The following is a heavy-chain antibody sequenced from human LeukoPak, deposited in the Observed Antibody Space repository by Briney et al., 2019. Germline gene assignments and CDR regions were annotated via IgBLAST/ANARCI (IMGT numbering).Heavy chain of an antibody. V-gene: IGHV4-30-4*01. CDR3: AGSKSYSSGWYGY. Sequence: SETLSLTCTVSGGSISSGDYYWSWIRQPPGKGLEWIGYIYYSGSTYYNPSLKSRVTISVDTSMNQFSLKLSSVTAADTAVYYCAGSKSYSSGWYGYWGQGTLVTVSS. CDR2: IYYSGST. D-gene: IGHD6-19*01. CDR1: GGSISSGDYY. J-gene: IGHJ4*02.